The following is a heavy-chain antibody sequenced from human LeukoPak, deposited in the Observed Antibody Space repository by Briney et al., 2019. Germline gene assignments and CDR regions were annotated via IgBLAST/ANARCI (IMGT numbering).Heavy chain of an antibody. CDR1: GFTFSSYS. CDR2: ISSSSNYI. D-gene: IGHD3-22*01. V-gene: IGHV3-21*01. Sequence: GGSLRLSCAASGFTFSSYSMNWVRQAPGKGLEWVSSISSSSNYIYYADSVKGRFTISRDNAKNSLYLQMNSLRAEDTAVYYCARRMWDYYDSNGYYPRPVFDYWGQGTLVTVSS. J-gene: IGHJ4*02. CDR3: ARRMWDYYDSNGYYPRPVFDY.